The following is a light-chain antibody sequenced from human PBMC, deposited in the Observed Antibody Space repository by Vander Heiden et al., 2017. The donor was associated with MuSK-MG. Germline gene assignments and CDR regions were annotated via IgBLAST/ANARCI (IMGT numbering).Light chain of an antibody. V-gene: IGKV3-15*01. CDR2: GAS. Sequence: EIVMTQSPATLSVSPGERATLSCRASQSVSIHLAWYQQKPGQAPRLLIYGASTRATGIPARFSGSGSGTEFTLTISSLQSEDFAVYYCQQYDNWPPVTFGQGTKLEIK. J-gene: IGKJ2*01. CDR1: QSVSIH. CDR3: QQYDNWPPVT.